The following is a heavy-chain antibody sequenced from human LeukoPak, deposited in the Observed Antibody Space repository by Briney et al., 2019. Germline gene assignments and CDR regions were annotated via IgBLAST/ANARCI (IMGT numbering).Heavy chain of an antibody. D-gene: IGHD3-22*01. CDR3: AKGRAGRNFDTTGYCPLDS. CDR1: GGTFIGYG. Sequence: GASVTVSCTSSGGTFIGYGFSWVRQAPGQGLEWMGRIIPIIGRGNYAQNFQARVTITADRSTTTVYVELSNLRLDEKAVYYRAKGRAGRNFDTTGYCPLDSWGQRTRVTVS. CDR2: IIPIIGRG. V-gene: IGHV1-69*04. J-gene: IGHJ4*02.